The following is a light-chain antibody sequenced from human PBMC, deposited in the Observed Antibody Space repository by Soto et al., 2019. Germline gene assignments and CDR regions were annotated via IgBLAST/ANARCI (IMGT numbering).Light chain of an antibody. CDR3: QQYNTFWT. V-gene: IGKV1-5*01. CDR1: QRISSR. CDR2: DVS. Sequence: DIQMTQSPSTLSASVGDRFTSTFRASQRISSRLAWDQQKAGKDPNLLIYDVSNLEGGVPSRYSGSGYGTEFTLTISSLQPDDFATYYCQQYNTFWTFGQGTKVDI. J-gene: IGKJ1*01.